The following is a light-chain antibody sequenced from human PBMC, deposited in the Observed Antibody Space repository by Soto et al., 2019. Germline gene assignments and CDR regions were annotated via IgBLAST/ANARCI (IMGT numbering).Light chain of an antibody. Sequence: EIVMTQSPATLSVSPGEGATLSCRASQSVSNNLAWYQQRPGQAPRLLMYSASTRATGIPARFSGSRSGTEFTLTISSLQSADFAVYCCQQYNSWPLTFGGGTKVEIK. CDR3: QQYNSWPLT. CDR1: QSVSNN. V-gene: IGKV3-15*01. CDR2: SAS. J-gene: IGKJ4*01.